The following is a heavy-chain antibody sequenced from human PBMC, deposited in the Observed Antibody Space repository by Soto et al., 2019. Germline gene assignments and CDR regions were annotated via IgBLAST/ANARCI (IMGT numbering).Heavy chain of an antibody. D-gene: IGHD2-15*01. CDR1: GFSLSSYG. CDR2: ISYDGSNK. Sequence: QVQLVESGGGVVQPGRSLRLSCAASGFSLSSYGMHWVRQAPGKGLEWVALISYDGSNKYYADSVKGRFTISRDNSENTLYLQMNSLRAEDTAVYYGAKGGGSGDNCYFAYYDYGLDVWGQGTRVIVSS. CDR3: AKGGGSGDNCYFAYYDYGLDV. J-gene: IGHJ6*02. V-gene: IGHV3-30*18.